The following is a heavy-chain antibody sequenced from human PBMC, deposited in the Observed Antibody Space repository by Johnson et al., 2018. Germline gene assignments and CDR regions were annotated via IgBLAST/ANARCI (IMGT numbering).Heavy chain of an antibody. CDR2: ISWNSGSI. V-gene: IGHV3-9*01. CDR1: GFTFDDYA. Sequence: VQLVQSGGGLVQXGRSLRLSCAASGFTFDDYAMHWVRQAPGKGLEWVPGISWNSGSIGYADSVKGRFTISRDNAKNSLYRQMNSLRAEDKALYYCAKGHDSSGLDAFDIWGQGTMVTVSS. D-gene: IGHD3-22*01. J-gene: IGHJ3*02. CDR3: AKGHDSSGLDAFDI.